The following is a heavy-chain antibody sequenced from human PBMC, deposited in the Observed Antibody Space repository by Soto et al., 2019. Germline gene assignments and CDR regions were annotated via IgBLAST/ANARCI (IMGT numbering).Heavy chain of an antibody. Sequence: SVKVSGTASGYTVTSYAMHWVRQAPGQRLEWMGWINAGNGNTNYAQKLQGRVTMTTDTSTSTAYMELRSLRSDDTAVYYCAREYCGGDCFSRYYYHGMDVWGQATTVTVSS. CDR2: INAGNGNT. CDR1: GYTVTSYA. J-gene: IGHJ6*02. D-gene: IGHD2-21*02. V-gene: IGHV1-3*01. CDR3: AREYCGGDCFSRYYYHGMDV.